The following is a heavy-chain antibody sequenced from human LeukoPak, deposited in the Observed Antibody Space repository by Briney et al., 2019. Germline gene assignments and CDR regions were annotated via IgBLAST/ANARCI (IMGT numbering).Heavy chain of an antibody. J-gene: IGHJ3*02. CDR3: ARWEEDIVVVTGAFDI. Sequence: SETLSLTCAVYGGSFSGYYWSWIRQPPGKGLEWLGEINHSGSTNYNPSLKSRVTISVDTSKNQFSLKLSSVTAADMAVYYCARWEEDIVVVTGAFDIWGQGTMVTVSS. D-gene: IGHD2-21*02. V-gene: IGHV4-34*01. CDR1: GGSFSGYY. CDR2: INHSGST.